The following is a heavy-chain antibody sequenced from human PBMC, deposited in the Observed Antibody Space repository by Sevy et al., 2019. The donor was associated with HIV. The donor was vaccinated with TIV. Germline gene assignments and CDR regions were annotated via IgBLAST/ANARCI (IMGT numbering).Heavy chain of an antibody. Sequence: GGSLRLSCAASGFTFSNAWMSWVRQAPGKGLEWVGRIKSKTDGGTTDYAAPVKGSFTISRENSKNTLYLQMNSLKTEDTALYYGTRPIAAAGSGAFDIGGQGTMVTFSS. CDR3: TRPIAAAGSGAFDI. J-gene: IGHJ3*02. CDR2: IKSKTDGGTT. CDR1: GFTFSNAW. V-gene: IGHV3-15*01. D-gene: IGHD6-13*01.